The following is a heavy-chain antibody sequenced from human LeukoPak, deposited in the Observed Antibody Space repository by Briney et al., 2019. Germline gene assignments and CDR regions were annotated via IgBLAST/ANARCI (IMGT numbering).Heavy chain of an antibody. J-gene: IGHJ6*02. D-gene: IGHD3-9*01. Sequence: GASVKVSCKASGYTFTSYGISWVRQAPGQGLEWMGWISAYNGNTNYAQKLQGRVTMTTDTSTSTAYIELRSLRSDDTAVYYCAREVRDYDILTGYYHYYYYGMDVWGQGTTVTVSS. V-gene: IGHV1-18*01. CDR3: AREVRDYDILTGYYHYYYYGMDV. CDR1: GYTFTSYG. CDR2: ISAYNGNT.